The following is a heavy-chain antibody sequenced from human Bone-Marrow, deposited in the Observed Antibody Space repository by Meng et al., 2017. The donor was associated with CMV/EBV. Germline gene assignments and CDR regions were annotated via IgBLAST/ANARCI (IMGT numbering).Heavy chain of an antibody. D-gene: IGHD6-19*01. CDR2: ISVSGDRS. CDR1: TFTFRNYA. J-gene: IGHJ4*02. CDR3: ARKIPMSGPFDY. Sequence: SCVASTFTFRNYALSWVRQAPGKGLEWVSIISVSGDRSYYADSVKGRFTISRDSSGNTVYLQMNSLGDEDTAIYYCARKIPMSGPFDYWGQGTLVTVSS. V-gene: IGHV3-23*01.